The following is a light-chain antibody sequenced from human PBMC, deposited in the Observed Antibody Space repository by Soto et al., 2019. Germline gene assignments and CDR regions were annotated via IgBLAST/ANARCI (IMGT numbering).Light chain of an antibody. CDR2: EGS. J-gene: IGLJ2*01. CDR3: CSYAGSSHGV. V-gene: IGLV2-23*01. CDR1: SSDVGSYNL. Sequence: QSALPQPASVSGSPGQSITISCTGTSSDVGSYNLVSWYQQHPGKAPKLMIYEGSKRPSGVSNRFSGSKSGNTASLTISGLQSEDEAAYYCCSYAGSSHGVFVGGTKLTVL.